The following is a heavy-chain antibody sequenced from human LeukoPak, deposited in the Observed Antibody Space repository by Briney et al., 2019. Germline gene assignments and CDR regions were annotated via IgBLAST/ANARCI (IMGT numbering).Heavy chain of an antibody. CDR2: ISSSSTYS. J-gene: IGHJ6*03. D-gene: IGHD6-13*01. V-gene: IGHV3-21*04. CDR1: GFTLRSHS. Sequence: GGSLRLSCAASGFTLRSHSMNCVRQAPGKGLEWVSSISSSSTYSYNADSVRGRFIISRDNANNFLYLQMNSLSAEDTAVYYCARDISQQMYYMDVWGKGTTVTVSS. CDR3: ARDISQQMYYMDV.